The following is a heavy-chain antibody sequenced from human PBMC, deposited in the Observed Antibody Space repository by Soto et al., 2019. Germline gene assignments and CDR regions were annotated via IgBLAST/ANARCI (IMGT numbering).Heavy chain of an antibody. CDR2: IYTGGGT. CDR3: ARGAVAGVDYGMDV. D-gene: IGHD6-13*01. J-gene: IGHJ6*02. Sequence: PSETLSLTCTVSGGSISSYYWSWVRQPAGKGLEWIGRIYTGGGTNYNPSLKSRVTMSVDTSKRQFSLKLNSVTAADTAVYYCARGAVAGVDYGMDVWGQGTTVTVSS. V-gene: IGHV4-4*07. CDR1: GGSISSYY.